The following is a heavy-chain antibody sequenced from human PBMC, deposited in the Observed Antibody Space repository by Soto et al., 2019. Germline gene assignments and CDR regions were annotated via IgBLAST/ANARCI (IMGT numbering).Heavy chain of an antibody. D-gene: IGHD3-16*01. CDR1: GGSISSGSYS. V-gene: IGHV4-31*03. J-gene: IGHJ4*02. Sequence: QVQLRESGPGLVRPSQTLSLTCTVSGGSISSGSYSWSWIRQHPGKGLEWIGYIYYSGSTYNNPYLKSRVTISLDTSKNQFSLNLSSVTAADTAVYYCAREGGDGVDYWGQGTLVTVSS. CDR2: IYYSGST. CDR3: AREGGDGVDY.